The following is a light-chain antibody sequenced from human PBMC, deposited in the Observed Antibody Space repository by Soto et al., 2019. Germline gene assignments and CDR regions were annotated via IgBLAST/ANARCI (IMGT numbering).Light chain of an antibody. CDR1: SSNIGSNH. CDR2: RSD. J-gene: IGLJ2*01. V-gene: IGLV1-47*01. Sequence: QSVLTQPPSASGTPGQRVPISCSGSSSNIGSNHVYWYQQFPGMAPKLLMYRSDQRPTGVPDRFSGSKSGTSASLAISGLRSDDEADYYCSARDDILSGVVFGGGTKLTVL. CDR3: SARDDILSGVV.